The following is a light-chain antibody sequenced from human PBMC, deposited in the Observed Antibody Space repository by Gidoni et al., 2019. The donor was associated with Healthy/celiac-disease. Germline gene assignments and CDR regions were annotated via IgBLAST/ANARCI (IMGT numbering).Light chain of an antibody. V-gene: IGKV2-30*01. Sequence: DVVMTQSPLSLPVTLGQPASISCRSSQSLVYSDGNTYLNWFQQRPGQSPRRLIYKVSNRDSGVPDRFSGSGSGTDFTLKISRVEAEDVGVYYCMQGTHWHNTFDQGTRLEIK. CDR1: QSLVYSDGNTY. J-gene: IGKJ5*01. CDR2: KVS. CDR3: MQGTHWHNT.